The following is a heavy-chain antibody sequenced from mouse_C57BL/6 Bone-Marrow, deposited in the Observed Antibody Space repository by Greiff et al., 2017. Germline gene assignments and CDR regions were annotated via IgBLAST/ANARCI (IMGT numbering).Heavy chain of an antibody. J-gene: IGHJ4*01. CDR1: GYTFTSYG. V-gene: IGHV1-81*01. Sequence: VQLQQSGAELARPGASVKLSCKASGYTFTSYGISWVKQRTGQGLEWIGEIYPRSGNTYYNEKFKGKATLTADKSSSTAYIELRSLTSADYAVYFCARSYYGNYPMDYWGQGTAATVTA. CDR3: ARSYYGNYPMDY. CDR2: IYPRSGNT. D-gene: IGHD2-1*01.